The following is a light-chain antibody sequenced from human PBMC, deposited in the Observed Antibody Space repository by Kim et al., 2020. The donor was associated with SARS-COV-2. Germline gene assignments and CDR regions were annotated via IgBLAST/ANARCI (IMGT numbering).Light chain of an antibody. CDR1: SSDVGGYSY. V-gene: IGLV2-11*01. CDR2: DVN. Sequence: LTQPRSVSGSPGQSVTISCTGTSSDVGGYSYVSWYQQHPGKAPKLMISDVNRRPSGVPDRFSGSKSGNTASLTISGLQAEDEADYYCCSYAGSYTYVFGTGTKVTVL. CDR3: CSYAGSYTYV. J-gene: IGLJ1*01.